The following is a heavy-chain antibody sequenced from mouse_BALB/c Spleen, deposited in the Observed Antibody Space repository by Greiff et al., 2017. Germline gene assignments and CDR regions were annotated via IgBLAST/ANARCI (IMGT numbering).Heavy chain of an antibody. Sequence: QVQLKQPGAELVKPGTSVKLSCKASGYNFTSYWINWVKLRPGQGLEWIGDIYPGSGSTNYNEKFKSKATLTVDTSSSTAYMQLSSLASEDSALYYCARRSYDYDDAMDYWGQGTSVTVAS. CDR3: ARRSYDYDDAMDY. CDR2: IYPGSGST. CDR1: GYNFTSYW. D-gene: IGHD2-4*01. J-gene: IGHJ4*01. V-gene: IGHV1-55*01.